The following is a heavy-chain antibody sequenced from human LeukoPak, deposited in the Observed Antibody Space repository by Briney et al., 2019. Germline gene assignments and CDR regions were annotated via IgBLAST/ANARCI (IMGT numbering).Heavy chain of an antibody. CDR1: GVSISSGGYY. CDR3: ATVVAESQLINGNCFAP. J-gene: IGHJ5*02. Sequence: KPSQTLTLTCTVSGVSISSGGYYWSWIRQHPGKGLESIGYIYYSGSTYYNPSLKSRVTISVDTSKSQFSLKLNSVTAADSAVYFCATVVAESQLINGNCFAPRRGGTLVTVSS. V-gene: IGHV4-31*03. CDR2: IYYSGST. D-gene: IGHD2-2*01.